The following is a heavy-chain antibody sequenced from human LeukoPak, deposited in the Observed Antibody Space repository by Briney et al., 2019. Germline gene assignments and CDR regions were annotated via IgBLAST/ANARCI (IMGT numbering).Heavy chain of an antibody. D-gene: IGHD3-3*01. J-gene: IGHJ4*02. CDR1: GFTFSSYA. Sequence: GRSLRLSCAASGFTFSSYAMSWVRQAPGKGLEWVSVISAGGSSTHYVDSVKGRFTISRDNSKNTLYLQMNSLSAEDTAVYYCARDLPYYDFWSGYYPFDYWGQGTLVTVSS. CDR3: ARDLPYYDFWSGYYPFDY. V-gene: IGHV3-23*01. CDR2: ISAGGSST.